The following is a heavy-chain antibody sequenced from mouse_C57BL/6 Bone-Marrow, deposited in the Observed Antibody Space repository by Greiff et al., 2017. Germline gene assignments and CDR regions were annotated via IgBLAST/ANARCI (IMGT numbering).Heavy chain of an antibody. D-gene: IGHD2-5*01. CDR1: GFTFSSYA. CDR3: ARAYYSNPDAMDY. V-gene: IGHV5-4*01. Sequence: EVQGVESGGGLVKPGGSLKLSCAASGFTFSSYAMSWVRQTPEKRLEWVATISDGGSYTYYPDNVKGRFTISRDNAKNNLYLQMSHLKSEDTAMYYCARAYYSNPDAMDYWGQGTSVTVSS. J-gene: IGHJ4*01. CDR2: ISDGGSYT.